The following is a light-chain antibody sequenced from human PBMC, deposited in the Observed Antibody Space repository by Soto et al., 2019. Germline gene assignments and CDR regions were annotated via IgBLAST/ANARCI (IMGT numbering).Light chain of an antibody. V-gene: IGKV3-15*01. CDR2: DAS. Sequence: ETVMTQSPDTLSVSPGERATLSCRASQSVSRNLAWFQQKPGQAPRLLIYDASIRATGIPARFSGSGSGTEFTLTISSLQSEDFAVYYCQQYNNWPRTFGPGTKVDIK. CDR3: QQYNNWPRT. J-gene: IGKJ3*01. CDR1: QSVSRN.